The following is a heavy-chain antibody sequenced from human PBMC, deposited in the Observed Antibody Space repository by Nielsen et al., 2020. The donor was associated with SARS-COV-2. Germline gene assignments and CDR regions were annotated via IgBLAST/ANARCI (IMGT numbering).Heavy chain of an antibody. CDR3: ARGGTTGYFDL. CDR1: GFTFSDYY. CDR2: ISSSSSYT. D-gene: IGHD1-14*01. Sequence: GESLKISCAASGFTFSDYYMSWIRQALGKGLEWVSYISSSSSYTNYADSVKGRFTISRDNAKNSLYLQMNSLRAEDTAVYYCARGGTTGYFDLWGRGTLVTVSS. V-gene: IGHV3-11*05. J-gene: IGHJ2*01.